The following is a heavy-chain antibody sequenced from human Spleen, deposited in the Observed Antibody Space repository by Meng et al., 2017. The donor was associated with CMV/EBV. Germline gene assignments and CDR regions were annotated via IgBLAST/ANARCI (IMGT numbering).Heavy chain of an antibody. CDR1: GFRFNTFG. V-gene: IGHV3-30*02. D-gene: IGHD3-3*01. CDR3: AKEYYDFWSGYWDY. CDR2: IRYDGSNK. J-gene: IGHJ4*02. Sequence: GGSLRLSCAASGFRFNTFGMNWVRQAPGKGLEWVAFIRYDGSNKYYADSVKGRFTISRDNSKNTLYLQMNSLRAEDTAVYYCAKEYYDFWSGYWDYWGQGTLVTVSS.